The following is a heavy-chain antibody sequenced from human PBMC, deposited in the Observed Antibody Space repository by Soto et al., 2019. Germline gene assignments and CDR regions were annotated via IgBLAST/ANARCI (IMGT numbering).Heavy chain of an antibody. CDR2: INHSGST. CDR1: GGSFSSYY. CDR3: ARGLVVRGVIKNYFAY. Sequence: SETLSLTCAVYGGSFSSYYWSWIRQPPGKGLEWIGEINHSGSTNYNPSLKSRVTISVDTSKNQFSLKLSSVTAADTAVYYCARGLVVRGVIKNYFAYWGQGTLVTVSS. V-gene: IGHV4-34*01. D-gene: IGHD3-10*01. J-gene: IGHJ4*02.